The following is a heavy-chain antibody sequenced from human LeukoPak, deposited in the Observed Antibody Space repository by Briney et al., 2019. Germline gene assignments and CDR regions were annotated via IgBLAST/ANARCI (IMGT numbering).Heavy chain of an antibody. V-gene: IGHV3-53*01. D-gene: IGHD4-17*01. Sequence: GGSLRLSCAASGFTVSSNYMSWVRQAPGKGLEWVSVIYSGGSTYYADSVKGRFTISRDNSKNTLYLQMNSLRAEDTAVYYCARDPKNYGDYRGWFDPWGQGTLVTVSS. CDR3: ARDPKNYGDYRGWFDP. CDR1: GFTVSSNY. CDR2: IYSGGST. J-gene: IGHJ5*02.